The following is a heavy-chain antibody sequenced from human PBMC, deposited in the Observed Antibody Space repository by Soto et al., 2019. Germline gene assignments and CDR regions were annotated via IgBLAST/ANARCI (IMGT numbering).Heavy chain of an antibody. V-gene: IGHV6-1*01. CDR3: ARLIGNSWLDS. J-gene: IGHJ5*01. CDR1: GDSVSTNSAT. CDR2: TYYRSNWYT. Sequence: SQTLSLTCAISGDSVSTNSATWDWIRPSPSRGLEWLGRTYYRSNWYTYYAVSVKGRITISPDTSNNQLSLQLNSVTPDDTAVYYCARLIGNSWLDSWGQGTLVTVSS. D-gene: IGHD2-8*01.